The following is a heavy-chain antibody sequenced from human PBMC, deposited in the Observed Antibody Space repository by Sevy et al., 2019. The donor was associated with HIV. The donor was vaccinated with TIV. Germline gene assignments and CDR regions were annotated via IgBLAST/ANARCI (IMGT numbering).Heavy chain of an antibody. V-gene: IGHV1-2*06. D-gene: IGHD3-3*01. CDR2: INPIGGGT. CDR3: ARAPTDFWTGGMAV. J-gene: IGHJ6*02. Sequence: ASVKVSCKASGYAFTGYYIHWVRQAPGQGLEWMGRINPIGGGTEDSQKFQGRVTITRDTSISTAYMDVSRLTSDDRAVYYCARAPTDFWTGGMAVWGQGTVVTVSS. CDR1: GYAFTGYY.